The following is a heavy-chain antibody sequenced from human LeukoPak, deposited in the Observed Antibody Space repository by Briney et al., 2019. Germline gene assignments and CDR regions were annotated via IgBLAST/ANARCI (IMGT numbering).Heavy chain of an antibody. CDR1: GFTFRSFG. CDR2: IRSDATNQ. Sequence: PGGSLRLSCAVSGFTFRSFGMHWVREAPGKGLEWVAFIRSDATNQYYIDSVKGRFAVSRDNSKSTLYLQMNSLRPEDTAVYFCAKDAGNIAADYNLWYDLDHWGQGTLVTVSS. D-gene: IGHD6-13*01. J-gene: IGHJ4*02. V-gene: IGHV3-30*02. CDR3: AKDAGNIAADYNLWYDLDH.